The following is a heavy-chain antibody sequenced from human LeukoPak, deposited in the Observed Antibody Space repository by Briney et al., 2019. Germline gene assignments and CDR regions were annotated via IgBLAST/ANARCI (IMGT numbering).Heavy chain of an antibody. CDR1: GGSFSGYY. J-gene: IGHJ6*02. Sequence: SETLSLTCAVYGGSFSGYYWSWIRQPPGKGLEWIGEINHSGSANYNPSLKSRVTISVDTSKNQFSLKLSSVTAADTAVYYCASGYSYGYYYYYGMDVWGQGTTDTVSS. V-gene: IGHV4-34*01. D-gene: IGHD5-18*01. CDR2: INHSGSA. CDR3: ASGYSYGYYYYYGMDV.